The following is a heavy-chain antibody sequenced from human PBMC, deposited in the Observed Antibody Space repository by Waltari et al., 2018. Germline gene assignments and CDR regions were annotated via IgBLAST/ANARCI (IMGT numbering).Heavy chain of an antibody. J-gene: IGHJ6*02. V-gene: IGHV3-30*01. Sequence: QVQLVESGGGVVQPGRSLRLSCAASGFTFSSYAMHWVRQAPGKGLEWVAVISYDGSNKYYADSVKGRFTISRDNSKNTLYLQMNSLRAEDTAVYYCARGDGYSYFYYYGMDVWGQGTTVIVSS. D-gene: IGHD5-18*01. CDR2: ISYDGSNK. CDR1: GFTFSSYA. CDR3: ARGDGYSYFYYYGMDV.